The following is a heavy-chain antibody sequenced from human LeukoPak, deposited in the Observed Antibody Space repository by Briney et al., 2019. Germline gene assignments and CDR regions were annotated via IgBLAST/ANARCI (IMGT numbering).Heavy chain of an antibody. CDR3: AREPDSSSWYTELRAFDI. CDR1: GGTFSSYA. V-gene: IGHV1-69*04. Sequence: SVKVSCKASGGTFSSYAISWVRQAPGQGLEWMGRIIPILGIANYAQKFQGRVTITADKSTSTAYMELSSLRSEDTAVYYCAREPDSSSWYTELRAFDIWGQGTMVTVSS. CDR2: IIPILGIA. J-gene: IGHJ3*02. D-gene: IGHD6-13*01.